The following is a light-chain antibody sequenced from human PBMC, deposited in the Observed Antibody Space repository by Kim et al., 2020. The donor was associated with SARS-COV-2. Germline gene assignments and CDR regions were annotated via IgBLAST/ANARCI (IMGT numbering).Light chain of an antibody. CDR1: QSVSSSY. CDR3: QQSGSSRGLT. CDR2: GAS. J-gene: IGKJ4*01. Sequence: EIVLTQSPGTLSLSPGERVTLSCRASQSVSSSYLAWYQQKPGQAPRLLIYGASSRATGIPDRFSGSGSGTDFTLTISRLDPEDFAVYYCQQSGSSRGLTFGGGTKLEI. V-gene: IGKV3-20*01.